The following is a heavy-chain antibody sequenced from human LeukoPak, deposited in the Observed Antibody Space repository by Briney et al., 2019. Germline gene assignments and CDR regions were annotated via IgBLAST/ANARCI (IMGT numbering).Heavy chain of an antibody. V-gene: IGHV3-21*04. CDR2: ISSSSTYI. D-gene: IGHD3-10*01. CDR1: GFTFSSYT. CDR3: AKGTMVRGPFDY. Sequence: GGSLRLSCAASGFTFSSYTMNWVRQAPGKGLEWVSSISSSSTYINYADSVKGRFTISRDNSQNTLYLQMNSLRAEDTAVYYCAKGTMVRGPFDYWGQGTLVTVSS. J-gene: IGHJ4*02.